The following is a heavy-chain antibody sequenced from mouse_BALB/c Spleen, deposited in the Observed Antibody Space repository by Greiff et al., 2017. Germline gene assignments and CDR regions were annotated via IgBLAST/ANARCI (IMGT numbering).Heavy chain of an antibody. D-gene: IGHD4-1*01. Sequence: EVHLVESGGGLVQPGGSMKLSCVASGFTFSNYWMNWVRQSPEKGLEWVAEIRLKSNNYATHYAESVKGRFTISRDDSKSSVYLQMNNLRAEDTGIYYCTRDSLGSWFAYWGQGTLVTVSA. CDR3: TRDSLGSWFAY. CDR2: IRLKSNNYAT. CDR1: GFTFSNYW. J-gene: IGHJ3*01. V-gene: IGHV6-6*02.